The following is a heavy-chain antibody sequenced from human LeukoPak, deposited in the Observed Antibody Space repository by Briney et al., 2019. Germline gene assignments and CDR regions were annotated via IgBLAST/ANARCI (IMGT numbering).Heavy chain of an antibody. J-gene: IGHJ4*02. V-gene: IGHV3-15*01. CDR2: IKSKTDGGTT. D-gene: IGHD3-9*01. Sequence: GGSLRLSCAASGFTFSNAWMSWVRQAPGKGLEWVGRIKSKTDGGTTDYAAPVKGRFTISRDDSKNTLYLQMNSLKTEDTAVYCCTTDTYYDILTGYFDYWGQGTLVTVSS. CDR1: GFTFSNAW. CDR3: TTDTYYDILTGYFDY.